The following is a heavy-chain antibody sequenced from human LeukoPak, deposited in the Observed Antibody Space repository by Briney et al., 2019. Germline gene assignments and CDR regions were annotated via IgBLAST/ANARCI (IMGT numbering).Heavy chain of an antibody. CDR1: GFTFDDYA. V-gene: IGHV3-9*03. CDR2: ISWNSGSI. Sequence: GGSLRLSXAASGFTFDDYAMHWVRQAPGKGLEWVSGISWNSGSIGYADSVKGRFTISRDNAKNSLYLQMNSLRAEDMALYYCAKDAGDLTYYFDYWGQGTLVTVSS. J-gene: IGHJ4*02. CDR3: AKDAGDLTYYFDY. D-gene: IGHD3-16*01.